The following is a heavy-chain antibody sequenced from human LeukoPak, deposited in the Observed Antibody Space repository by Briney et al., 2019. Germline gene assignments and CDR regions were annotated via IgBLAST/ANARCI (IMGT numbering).Heavy chain of an antibody. J-gene: IGHJ4*02. V-gene: IGHV6-1*01. CDR3: ARDFGTTGWHTFDY. CDR2: TYYRSKWYN. Sequence: SQTLSLTCVVSGDSVSSKNGAWNWIRRSPSRGLEWLGRTYYRSKWYNDYAESMEGRMTISQDTSKNQYSLHLNSVTPDDTAVYYCARDFGTTGWHTFDYWGQGTLVTVSS. D-gene: IGHD6-19*01. CDR1: GDSVSSKNGA.